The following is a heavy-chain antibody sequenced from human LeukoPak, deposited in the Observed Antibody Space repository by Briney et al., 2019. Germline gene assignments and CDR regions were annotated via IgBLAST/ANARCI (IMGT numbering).Heavy chain of an antibody. CDR2: ISGSGGST. CDR1: GFTFSSYA. Sequence: GGSLRLSCAASGFTFSSYAMSWVRQAPGRGLEWVSAISGSGGSTYYADSVKGRFTISRDNSKNTLYLQMNSLRAEDTAVYYCAKGSRVGATVGDAFDIWGQGTMVTVSS. V-gene: IGHV3-23*01. D-gene: IGHD1-26*01. CDR3: AKGSRVGATVGDAFDI. J-gene: IGHJ3*02.